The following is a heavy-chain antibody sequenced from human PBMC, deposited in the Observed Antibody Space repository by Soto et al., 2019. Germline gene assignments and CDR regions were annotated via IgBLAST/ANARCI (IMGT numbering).Heavy chain of an antibody. CDR2: ISYDGSNK. V-gene: IGHV3-30*18. D-gene: IGHD6-6*01. CDR3: AKEAAHRNYYYGMDV. CDR1: GFTFSSYG. Sequence: QVQLVESGGGVVQPGRSLRLSCAASGFTFSSYGMHWVRQAPGKGLEWVAVISYDGSNKYYADSVKGRFTISRDNSKNTLYLQMNRLRAEDTAVYYCAKEAAHRNYYYGMDVWGQGTTVTVSS. J-gene: IGHJ6*02.